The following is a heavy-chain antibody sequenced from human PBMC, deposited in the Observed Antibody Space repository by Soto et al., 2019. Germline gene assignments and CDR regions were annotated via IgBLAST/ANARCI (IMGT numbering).Heavy chain of an antibody. D-gene: IGHD6-13*01. CDR1: GGSISSNY. J-gene: IGHJ4*02. V-gene: IGHV4-59*01. Sequence: NPSETLSLTCTVSGGSISSNYWTWIRQPPGKGLEWIGYVYNSGSTNYNPSLKSRVTISEDTSKSQFSLKVNSMTAADTAVYYCERYRREAVAGYTLDNWGQGILVTVSS. CDR3: ERYRREAVAGYTLDN. CDR2: VYNSGST.